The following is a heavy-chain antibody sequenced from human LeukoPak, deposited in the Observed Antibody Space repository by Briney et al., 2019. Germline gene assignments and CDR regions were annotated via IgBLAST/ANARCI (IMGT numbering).Heavy chain of an antibody. CDR1: GFTFSTYA. V-gene: IGHV3-74*01. J-gene: IGHJ4*02. Sequence: GGSLRLSCAASGFTFSTYAMSWVRQAPGKGLVWVSRISPTGSTTSYADSVKGRFTVSRDNAKNTLYLQVNNLRAEDTAVYYCARGPNSNWSGLDFWGQGTLLTVSS. CDR3: ARGPNSNWSGLDF. D-gene: IGHD6-6*01. CDR2: ISPTGSTT.